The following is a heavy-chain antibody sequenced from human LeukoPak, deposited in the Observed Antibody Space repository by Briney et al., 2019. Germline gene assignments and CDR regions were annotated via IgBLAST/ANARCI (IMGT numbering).Heavy chain of an antibody. D-gene: IGHD3-16*01. CDR1: GFTFSSQW. V-gene: IGHV3-7*01. Sequence: GGSLRLSCAASGFTFSSQWMSWVRQAPGKGLEWVANIKEDGSEKSYVDFVKGRFTISRDNAKSSLYLQMNSLRAEDTAVYYCARAFSWGQGTLVTVSP. CDR3: ARAFS. CDR2: IKEDGSEK. J-gene: IGHJ5*02.